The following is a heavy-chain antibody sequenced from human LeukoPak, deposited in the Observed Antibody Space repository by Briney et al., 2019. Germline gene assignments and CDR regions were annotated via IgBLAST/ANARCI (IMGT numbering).Heavy chain of an antibody. CDR1: GYTFTCYY. D-gene: IGHD3-9*01. CDR2: INPNSGGT. V-gene: IGHV1-2*02. CDR3: ARGVTDYDILTGYYGALSYFDY. J-gene: IGHJ4*02. Sequence: ASVKVSCKASGYTFTCYYMHWVRQAPGQGLEWMGWINPNSGGTNYAQKFQGRVTMTRDTSISTAYMELSRLRSDHTAVYYCARGVTDYDILTGYYGALSYFDYWGQGTLVTVSS.